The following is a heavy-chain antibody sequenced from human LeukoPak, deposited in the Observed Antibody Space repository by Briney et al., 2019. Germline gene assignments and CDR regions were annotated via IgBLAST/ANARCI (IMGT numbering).Heavy chain of an antibody. CDR1: GGSISSYY. J-gene: IGHJ3*02. CDR2: IYYSGST. CDR3: ARRRAAGLGAFDI. Sequence: PSETLSLTCTVSGGSISSYYWSWIRQPPGKGLEWIGYIYYSGSTNYNPSLKSRVTISVDTSKNQFSLKLSSVTAADPAVYYCARRRAAGLGAFDIWGQGTMVTVSS. D-gene: IGHD6-13*01. V-gene: IGHV4-59*01.